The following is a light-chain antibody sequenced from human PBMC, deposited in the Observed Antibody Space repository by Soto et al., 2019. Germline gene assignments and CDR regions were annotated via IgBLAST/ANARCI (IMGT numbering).Light chain of an antibody. CDR1: SSDVGAYNF. CDR2: DVS. CDR3: SSYTSSSTHV. J-gene: IGLJ1*01. Sequence: QSVLTQPASVSGSPGQSITISCTGSSSDVGAYNFVSWYQQHPGKVPRLMIFDVSSRPSGVSDRFSGSKSGNTASLTISGLQVEHEGDYYCSSYTSSSTHVFGSGTKLTVL. V-gene: IGLV2-14*03.